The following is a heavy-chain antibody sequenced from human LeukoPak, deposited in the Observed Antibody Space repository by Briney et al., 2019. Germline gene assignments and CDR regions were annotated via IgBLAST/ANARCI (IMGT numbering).Heavy chain of an antibody. D-gene: IGHD6-13*01. Sequence: GGSLRLSCAASGFTFSSYAMHWVRQAPGKGLEWVAVISYDGSNKYYADSVKGRFTISGDNSKNTLYLQMNSLRAEDTAVYYCARDPTFTYSSSWYVNYYYGMDVWGQGTTVTVSS. CDR1: GFTFSSYA. CDR3: ARDPTFTYSSSWYVNYYYGMDV. J-gene: IGHJ6*02. CDR2: ISYDGSNK. V-gene: IGHV3-30*04.